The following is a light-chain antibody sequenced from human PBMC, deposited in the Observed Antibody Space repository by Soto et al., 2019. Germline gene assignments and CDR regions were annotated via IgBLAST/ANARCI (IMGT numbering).Light chain of an antibody. CDR2: AAS. CDR3: QQSYSEYWT. J-gene: IGKJ1*01. V-gene: IGKV1-39*01. CDR1: QSISVY. Sequence: EIQMTQAPSSLSESVGDGITITCRASQSISVYLNWYQQKPGKAPKVLIYAASSLQSGVPSRFSGSGSGTDFTLTISSLQPEDFATYFCQQSYSEYWTFGQGTKVDIK.